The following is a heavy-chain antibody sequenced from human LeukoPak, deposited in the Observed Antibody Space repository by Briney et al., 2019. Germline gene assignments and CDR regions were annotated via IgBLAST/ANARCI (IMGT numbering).Heavy chain of an antibody. Sequence: GGSLRLSCAASGFTFSSYAVSWVRQAPGKGLEWVSGISGSGGSTYYADSVKGRFTISRDNSKNTLYLQMNSLRAEDTAVYYCAKKRLWTVTTDFDYWGQGTLVTVSS. J-gene: IGHJ4*02. CDR1: GFTFSSYA. D-gene: IGHD4-17*01. V-gene: IGHV3-23*01. CDR3: AKKRLWTVTTDFDY. CDR2: ISGSGGST.